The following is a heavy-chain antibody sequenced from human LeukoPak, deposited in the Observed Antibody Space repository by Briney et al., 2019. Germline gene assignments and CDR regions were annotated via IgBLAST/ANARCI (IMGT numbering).Heavy chain of an antibody. D-gene: IGHD1-26*01. CDR1: GFNFRSYW. V-gene: IGHV3-7*05. CDR2: IKEDGSKK. Sequence: GGSLRLSCAASGFNFRSYWMKWVRQAPGKGLEWVANIKEDGSKKYYVDSVKGRFTISRDNAENSLYLQRNSERVKDTSVYYCARGSAWERGSYDYWGQGTLVTVSS. J-gene: IGHJ4*02. CDR3: ARGSAWERGSYDY.